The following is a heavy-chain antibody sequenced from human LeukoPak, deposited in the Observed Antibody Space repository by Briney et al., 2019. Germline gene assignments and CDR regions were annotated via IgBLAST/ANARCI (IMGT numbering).Heavy chain of an antibody. J-gene: IGHJ4*02. CDR3: AKPMVRGAPDY. Sequence: TGGSLRLSCAASGFTFSSYSMNWVRQAPGKGLEWVSSISSSSGYIYYADSVKGRFTISRDNAKNSLYLQMNSLRAEDTAVYYCAKPMVRGAPDYWGQGTLVTVSS. D-gene: IGHD3-10*01. CDR2: ISSSSGYI. CDR1: GFTFSSYS. V-gene: IGHV3-21*01.